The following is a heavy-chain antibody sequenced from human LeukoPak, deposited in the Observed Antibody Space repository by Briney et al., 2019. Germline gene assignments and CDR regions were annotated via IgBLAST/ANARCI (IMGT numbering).Heavy chain of an antibody. D-gene: IGHD1-26*01. CDR3: ARDNSVGDTAWWFDP. CDR2: ITPIFGTA. Sequence: SVKVSCKASGGTFSSYAISWVRQAPGQGLEWMGGITPIFGTANYAQKFQGRVTITADKSTSTAYMELSSLRSEDTAVYYCARDNSVGDTAWWFDPWGQGTLVTVSS. J-gene: IGHJ5*02. V-gene: IGHV1-69*06. CDR1: GGTFSSYA.